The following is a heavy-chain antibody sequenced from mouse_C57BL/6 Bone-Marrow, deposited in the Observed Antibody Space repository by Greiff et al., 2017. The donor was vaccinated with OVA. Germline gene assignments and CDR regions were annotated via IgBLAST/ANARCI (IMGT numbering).Heavy chain of an antibody. Sequence: VQLQQSGAELARPGASVKLSCKASGYTFTSSCMSWVKQRTGQGLEWIGGIYPGDGNTYYNEKFKGKATLTADKSSSTAYMELRSLTSEDSAVYFCARYKIDGNYYWFDYWGQGTLVTVSA. V-gene: IGHV1-81*01. CDR2: IYPGDGNT. D-gene: IGHD2-1*01. CDR1: GYTFTSSC. J-gene: IGHJ3*01. CDR3: ARYKIDGNYYWFDY.